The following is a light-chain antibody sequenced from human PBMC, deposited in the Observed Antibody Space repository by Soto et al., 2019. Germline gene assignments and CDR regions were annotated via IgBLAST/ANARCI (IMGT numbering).Light chain of an antibody. V-gene: IGKV2-30*01. CDR2: KVS. Sequence: DVVMTQSPLSLPVTLGQPASISCRSSRGLLYSDGNTYLNWFQQRPGQPPRRLIYKVSNRDSGVPDRVSGSGSGTDFTLKISRVEAEDVGVYYCMQGVYWPPGRAFGQGTKVEIK. CDR3: MQGVYWPPGRA. J-gene: IGKJ1*01. CDR1: RGLLYSDGNTY.